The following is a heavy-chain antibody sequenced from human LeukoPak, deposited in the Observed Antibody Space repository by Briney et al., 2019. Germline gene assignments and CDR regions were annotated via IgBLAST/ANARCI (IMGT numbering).Heavy chain of an antibody. CDR3: TTSRRTYYYESSGYYLNGFDI. CDR1: GVTFSNAW. J-gene: IGHJ3*02. CDR2: IKSKTDGGTT. V-gene: IGHV3-15*01. D-gene: IGHD3-22*01. Sequence: GGSLRLSCAASGVTFSNAWMSWVRQAPGKGLEWVGRIKSKTDGGTTDYAAPVKGRFTISRDDSKNTLYLQMNSLKTEDTAVYYCTTSRRTYYYESSGYYLNGFDIWGQGTMVTVSS.